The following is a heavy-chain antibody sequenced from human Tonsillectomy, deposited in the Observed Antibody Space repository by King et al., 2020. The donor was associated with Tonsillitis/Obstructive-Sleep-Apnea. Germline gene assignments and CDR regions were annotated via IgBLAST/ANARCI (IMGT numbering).Heavy chain of an antibody. CDR1: GGSFSGSY. D-gene: IGHD2-15*01. CDR3: ARGDIVVVVAARDYYYYMDV. J-gene: IGHJ6*03. CDR2: INHSGST. Sequence: VQLQQWGAGLLKPSETLSLTCAVYGGSFSGSYWSWIRQPPGKGLEWIGEINHSGSTNYNPSLKSRVTISVDTFKNQFSLKLSSVTAADTAVNYCARGDIVVVVAARDYYYYMDVWGKGTTVTVSS. V-gene: IGHV4-34*01.